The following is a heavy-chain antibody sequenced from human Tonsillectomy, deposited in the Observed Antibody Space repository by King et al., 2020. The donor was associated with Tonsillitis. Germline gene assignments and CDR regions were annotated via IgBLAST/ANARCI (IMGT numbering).Heavy chain of an antibody. J-gene: IGHJ4*02. D-gene: IGHD4-17*01. CDR3: AGDLTGNDYGDFEDVGGPYFDY. CDR1: GFTFSSYS. Sequence: VQLVESGGGLVQPGGSLRLSCAASGFTFSSYSLHWVRQAPGKGLEWISYISTSSGTIYYADSVKGRFTISRENAKNSLYLQKSSLRAEDSAVYYCAGDLTGNDYGDFEDVGGPYFDYWGQGTLVTVSS. CDR2: ISTSSGTI. V-gene: IGHV3-48*01.